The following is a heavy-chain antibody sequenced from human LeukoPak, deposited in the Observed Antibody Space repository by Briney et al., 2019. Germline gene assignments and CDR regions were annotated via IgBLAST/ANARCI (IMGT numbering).Heavy chain of an antibody. J-gene: IGHJ4*02. CDR1: GFTFSDYE. CDR3: ARRDHGDYGEEY. Sequence: GGSLRLSCSASGFTFSDYEMNWVRQAPGKGLEWVAFISYSGNTIQYADSVKGRFTISRDNAKNSLGLQMNSLRAEDTAVYYCARRDHGDYGEEYWGQGTLVTVSS. D-gene: IGHD4-17*01. CDR2: ISYSGNTI. V-gene: IGHV3-48*03.